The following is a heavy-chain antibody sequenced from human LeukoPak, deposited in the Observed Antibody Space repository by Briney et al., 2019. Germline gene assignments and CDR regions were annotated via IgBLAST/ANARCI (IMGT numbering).Heavy chain of an antibody. Sequence: PGGTLRLSCAASGFTFSSYGMSWVRQAPGKGLEWVSAISGSGGSTYYADSVKGRFTISRDNSKNTLYLQMNSLRAEDTAVYYCAKVWFGELLPYYWGQGTLVTVSS. CDR1: GFTFSSYG. D-gene: IGHD3-10*01. CDR3: AKVWFGELLPYY. V-gene: IGHV3-23*01. J-gene: IGHJ4*02. CDR2: ISGSGGST.